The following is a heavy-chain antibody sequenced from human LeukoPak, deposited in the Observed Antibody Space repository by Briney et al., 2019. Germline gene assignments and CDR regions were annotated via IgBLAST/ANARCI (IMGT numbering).Heavy chain of an antibody. V-gene: IGHV4-59*01. J-gene: IGHJ6*03. CDR2: IYYSGST. Sequence: SETLSLTCTVSGGSISSYYWSWIRQPPGKGLEWIGYIYYSGSTNYNPSLKSRVTISVDTSKNQFSLKLSSVTAADTAVYYCARGSRYYDILTGYYNYYYYYMDVWGKGTTVTISS. D-gene: IGHD3-9*01. CDR3: ARGSRYYDILTGYYNYYYYYMDV. CDR1: GGSISSYY.